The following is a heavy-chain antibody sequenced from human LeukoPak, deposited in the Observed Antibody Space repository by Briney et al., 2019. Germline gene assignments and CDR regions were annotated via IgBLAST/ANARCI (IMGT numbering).Heavy chain of an antibody. Sequence: GGSLRLSCAASGFTFSSYAMSWVRQAPGKGLEWASAISGSGGSTYYADSVKGRFTISRDNSKNTLYLQMNSLRAEDTAVYYCAKRSGPARGFFDYWGQGTLVTVSS. V-gene: IGHV3-23*01. CDR3: AKRSGPARGFFDY. CDR2: ISGSGGST. J-gene: IGHJ4*02. D-gene: IGHD3-10*01. CDR1: GFTFSSYA.